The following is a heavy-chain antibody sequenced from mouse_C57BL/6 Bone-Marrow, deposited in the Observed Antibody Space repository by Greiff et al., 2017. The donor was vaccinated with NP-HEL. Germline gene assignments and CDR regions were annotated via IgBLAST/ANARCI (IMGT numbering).Heavy chain of an antibody. J-gene: IGHJ2*01. D-gene: IGHD3-1*01. CDR2: IWWDDDK. V-gene: IGHV8-8*01. CDR1: GFSLSTFGMG. CDR3: ARKRHLYYFDY. Sequence: QVTLKVSGPGILQPSQTLSLTCSFSGFSLSTFGMGVVWIRPPSGKGLEWLAHIWWDDDKYYNPVLKSRLTISNDTSKNQVFLKIANVDTADTATYYCARKRHLYYFDYWGRGTTLTVSS.